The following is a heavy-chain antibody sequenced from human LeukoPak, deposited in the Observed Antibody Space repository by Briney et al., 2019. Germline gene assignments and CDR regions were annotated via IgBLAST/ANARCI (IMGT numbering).Heavy chain of an antibody. Sequence: SETLSLTCAVYGGSFRGYYWSWIRQPPGKGVEWIGEINHSGSTNYNPSLKSRVTISVVTSKNQLSLKLSTVTAADTAVYYCARVDGSYRAGWFDPWGQGTLVTVSS. V-gene: IGHV4-34*01. CDR1: GGSFRGYY. CDR3: ARVDGSYRAGWFDP. CDR2: INHSGST. J-gene: IGHJ5*02. D-gene: IGHD1-26*01.